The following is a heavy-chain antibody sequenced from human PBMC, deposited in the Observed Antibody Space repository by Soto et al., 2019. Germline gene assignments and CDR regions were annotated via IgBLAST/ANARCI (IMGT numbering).Heavy chain of an antibody. J-gene: IGHJ4*02. D-gene: IGHD6-19*01. CDR2: ISSSSSYI. V-gene: IGHV3-21*01. Sequence: GVSLRLSCAASGFTFSSYSMNWVRQAPGKGLEWVSSISSSSSYIYYADSVKGRFTISRDNAKNSLYLQMNSLRAEDTAVYYCARIEAVAGTGVGFDYWGQGTLVTVSS. CDR1: GFTFSSYS. CDR3: ARIEAVAGTGVGFDY.